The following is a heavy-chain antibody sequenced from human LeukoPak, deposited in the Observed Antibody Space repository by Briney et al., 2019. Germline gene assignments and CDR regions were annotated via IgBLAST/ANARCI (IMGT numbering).Heavy chain of an antibody. V-gene: IGHV4-34*01. J-gene: IGHJ4*02. CDR2: INHSEST. CDR1: GGSFSGYY. D-gene: IGHD5-18*01. Sequence: SETLSLTCAVYGGSFSGYYWSWIRQPPGKGLEWIGEINHSESTNYNPSLKSRVTISVDTSKNQFSLKLSSVTAADTAVYYCARDQGYSYGFPPGLFDYWGQGTLVAVSS. CDR3: ARDQGYSYGFPPGLFDY.